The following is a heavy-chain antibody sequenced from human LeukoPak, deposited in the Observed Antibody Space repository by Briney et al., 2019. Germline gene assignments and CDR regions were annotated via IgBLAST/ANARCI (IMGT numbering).Heavy chain of an antibody. J-gene: IGHJ4*02. Sequence: ASVKVSCKASGYTFTGYYMHWVRQAPGQGLEWMGWINPNSGGTNYAQKFQGWVTMTRDTSISTAYMELSRLRSDDTAVYYCARGDQLERLRYFDWLPPTHFDYWGQGTLVTVSS. D-gene: IGHD3-9*01. V-gene: IGHV1-2*04. CDR1: GYTFTGYY. CDR3: ARGDQLERLRYFDWLPPTHFDY. CDR2: INPNSGGT.